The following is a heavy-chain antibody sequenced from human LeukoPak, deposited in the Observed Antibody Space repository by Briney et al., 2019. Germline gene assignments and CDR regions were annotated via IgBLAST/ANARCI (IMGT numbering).Heavy chain of an antibody. J-gene: IGHJ4*02. CDR2: ISGSGGST. CDR1: GFTFSSSA. V-gene: IGHV3-23*01. D-gene: IGHD5-18*01. CDR3: AKLGQLWLLSYFDY. Sequence: GGSLRLSCAASGFTFSSSAMSWVRQAPGKGLEWVSAISGSGGSTYYADSVKGRFTISRDNSKNTLYLQMNSLRAEDTAVYYCAKLGQLWLLSYFDYWGQGTLVTVSS.